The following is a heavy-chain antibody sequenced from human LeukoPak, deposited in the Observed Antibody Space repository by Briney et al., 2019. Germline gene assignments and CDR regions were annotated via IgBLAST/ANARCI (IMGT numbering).Heavy chain of an antibody. D-gene: IGHD2-15*01. CDR2: INHSGST. CDR1: GGSFSGYY. J-gene: IGHJ3*02. CDR3: ARGLGGSDAFDI. Sequence: PSETLSLTCAVYGGSFSGYYWSWIRQPPGKGLEWIGEINHSGSTNYNPSLKSRVTISVDTSKNQFSLKLSSVTAADTAVYYCARGLGGSDAFDIWGQGTMVTVSS. V-gene: IGHV4-34*01.